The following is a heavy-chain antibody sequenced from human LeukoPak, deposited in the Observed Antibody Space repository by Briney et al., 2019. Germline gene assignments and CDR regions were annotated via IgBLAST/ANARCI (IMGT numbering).Heavy chain of an antibody. CDR3: AKDHSPVVVVPAALRGLDP. J-gene: IGHJ5*02. V-gene: IGHV3-23*01. CDR2: ISGSGGST. D-gene: IGHD2-2*01. CDR1: GFTFSSYA. Sequence: HPGGSLRLSCAASGFTFSSYAMSWVRQAPGKGLEWVSAISGSGGSTYYADSVKGRFTISRDNSKNTLYLQMNSLRAEDTAVYYCAKDHSPVVVVPAALRGLDPWGQGTLVTVSS.